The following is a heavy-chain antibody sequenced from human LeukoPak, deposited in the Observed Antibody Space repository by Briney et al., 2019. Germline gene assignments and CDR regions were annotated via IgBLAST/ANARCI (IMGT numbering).Heavy chain of an antibody. CDR3: ARECPDWFDP. J-gene: IGHJ5*02. CDR1: GGSFSGYY. Sequence: SETLSHTCAVYGGSFSGYYWSWIRQPPGKGLEWIGEINHSGSTDYNPSLKGRVTISVDTSKNQFSLKLSSVTAADTAVYYCARECPDWFDPWGQGTLVTVSS. V-gene: IGHV4-34*01. CDR2: INHSGST.